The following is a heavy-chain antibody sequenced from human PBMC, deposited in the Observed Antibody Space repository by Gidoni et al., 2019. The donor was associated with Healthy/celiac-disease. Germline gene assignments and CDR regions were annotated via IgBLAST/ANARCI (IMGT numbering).Heavy chain of an antibody. CDR3: ARSLRGIAAAVWFSEPYYFDY. CDR1: GFSLSNARMG. Sequence: QVTLKESGPVLVKPTETLTLTCTVSGFSLSNARMGVSWIRQPPGKALEWLAHIFSNDEKSYSTSLKSRLTISKDTSKSQVVLTMTNMDPVDTATYYCARSLRGIAAAVWFSEPYYFDYWGQGTLVTVSS. J-gene: IGHJ4*02. D-gene: IGHD6-13*01. CDR2: IFSNDEK. V-gene: IGHV2-26*01.